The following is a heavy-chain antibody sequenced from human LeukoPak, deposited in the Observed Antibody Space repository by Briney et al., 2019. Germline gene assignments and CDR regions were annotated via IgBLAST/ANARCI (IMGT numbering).Heavy chain of an antibody. V-gene: IGHV4-59*08. J-gene: IGHJ4*02. CDR3: VSPRGFSYGYFDY. Sequence: SETLSLTCSVSGGSISSYYWNWIRQPPGKGLEWIGYIYYRGSTNYNPSLKSRVTISADTSKNQFSLTLGSVSATDTAVYYCVSPRGFSYGYFDYWGQGTLVTVSS. D-gene: IGHD5-18*01. CDR2: IYYRGST. CDR1: GGSISSYY.